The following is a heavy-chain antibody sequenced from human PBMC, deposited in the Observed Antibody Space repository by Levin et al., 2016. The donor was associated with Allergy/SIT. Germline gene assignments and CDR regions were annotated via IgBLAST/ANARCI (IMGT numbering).Heavy chain of an antibody. Sequence: SGPTLVKPTETLTLTCTVSGFSLYNSRIGVAWVRQPPGKALEWLANIFSNDKLSYNASLKSRLTISEDPPNTQVVLRMTNMDPVDTATYYCARIDYDISTGYHWDVWGPGTTVTVSS. CDR1: GFSLYNSRIG. CDR2: IFSNDKL. D-gene: IGHD3-9*01. J-gene: IGHJ6*02. V-gene: IGHV2-26*01. CDR3: ARIDYDISTGYHWDV.